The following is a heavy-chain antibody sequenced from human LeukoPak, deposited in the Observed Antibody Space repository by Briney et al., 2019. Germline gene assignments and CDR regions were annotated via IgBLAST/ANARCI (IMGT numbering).Heavy chain of an antibody. J-gene: IGHJ4*02. D-gene: IGHD2-15*01. V-gene: IGHV4-34*01. CDR2: INHSGST. CDR1: GGSFSGYY. CDR3: ARGRGYCSGGSCYVDY. Sequence: SETLSLTCAVYGGSFSGYYWSWIRQPPGKGLEWIGEINHSGSTNYNPSFKSRVTISVDTSKNQFSLKLSSVTAADTAVYYCARGRGYCSGGSCYVDYWGQGTLVTVSS.